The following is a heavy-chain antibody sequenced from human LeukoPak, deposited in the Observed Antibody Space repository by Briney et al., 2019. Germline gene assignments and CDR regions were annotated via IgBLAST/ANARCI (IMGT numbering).Heavy chain of an antibody. CDR2: IKSKTDGGTT. J-gene: IGHJ4*02. V-gene: IGHV3-15*01. CDR3: TTLYSYGFFDY. Sequence: GRSLRLSCAASGFTFSSYAMHWVRQAPGKGLEWVGRIKSKTDGGTTDYAAPVKGRFTISRDDSKNTLYLQMNSLKTEDTAVYYCTTLYSYGFFDYWGQGTLVTVSS. D-gene: IGHD5-18*01. CDR1: GFTFSSYA.